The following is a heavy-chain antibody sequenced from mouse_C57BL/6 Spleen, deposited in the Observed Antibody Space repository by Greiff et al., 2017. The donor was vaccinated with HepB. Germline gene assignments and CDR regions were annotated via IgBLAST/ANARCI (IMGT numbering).Heavy chain of an antibody. V-gene: IGHV2-6*01. CDR3: ARHDGYYGVKDAMDY. D-gene: IGHD2-3*01. J-gene: IGHJ4*01. CDR2: IWGVGST. Sequence: VQLVESGPGLVAPSQSLSITCTVSGFSLTSYGVDWVRQSPGKGLEWLGVIWGVGSTNYNSALKSRLSISKDNSKSQVFLKMNSLQTDDTAMYYCARHDGYYGVKDAMDYWGQGTSVTVSS. CDR1: GFSLTSYG.